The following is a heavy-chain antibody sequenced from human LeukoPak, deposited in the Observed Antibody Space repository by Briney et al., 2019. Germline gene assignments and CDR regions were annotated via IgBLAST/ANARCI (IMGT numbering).Heavy chain of an antibody. D-gene: IGHD4-17*01. Sequence: GGSLRLSCVGSGFTSIAYTLTWARQAPGKGLEWVSGISGSGGSTYYADSVKGRFTISRDNSKNTLYLQMNSLRAEDTAVYYCAKRDYGDYVGYFDYWGQGTLVTVSS. CDR2: ISGSGGST. J-gene: IGHJ4*02. CDR1: GFTSIAYT. V-gene: IGHV3-23*01. CDR3: AKRDYGDYVGYFDY.